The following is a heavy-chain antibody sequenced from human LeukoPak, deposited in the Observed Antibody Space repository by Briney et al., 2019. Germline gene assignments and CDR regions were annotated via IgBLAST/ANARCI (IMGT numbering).Heavy chain of an antibody. Sequence: SETLSLTCTVSGGSISSSSYYWGWIRQPPGKGLEWIGSIYCSGSTYYNPSLKSRVTISVDTSKNQFSLKLSSVTAADTAVYYCARLGVTMPVPDYWGQGTLVTVSS. CDR3: ARLGVTMPVPDY. V-gene: IGHV4-39*01. J-gene: IGHJ4*02. D-gene: IGHD4-11*01. CDR1: GGSISSSSYY. CDR2: IYCSGST.